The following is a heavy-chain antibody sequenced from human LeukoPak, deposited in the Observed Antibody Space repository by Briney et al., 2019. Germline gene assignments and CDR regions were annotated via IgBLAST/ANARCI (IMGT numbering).Heavy chain of an antibody. D-gene: IGHD3-22*01. CDR1: GGSISSYY. Sequence: SETLSLTCTVSGGSISSYYWSWIRQPPGKGLEWIGYIYYSGSTNYNPSLKSRVTISVDTSKNQFSLKLSSVTAADTAVYYCARWAYDSSGYYQYYFDYWGQGTLVTVPS. V-gene: IGHV4-59*01. CDR2: IYYSGST. CDR3: ARWAYDSSGYYQYYFDY. J-gene: IGHJ4*02.